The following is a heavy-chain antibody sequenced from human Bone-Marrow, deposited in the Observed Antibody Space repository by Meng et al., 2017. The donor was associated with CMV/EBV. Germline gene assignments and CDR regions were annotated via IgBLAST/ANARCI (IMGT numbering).Heavy chain of an antibody. J-gene: IGHJ6*02. CDR3: ARDPYTYDFWSGYYGMDV. CDR2: ISSSGSNI. V-gene: IGHV3-48*03. Sequence: GGSLRLSCAASGFSFSSYEMNWVRQAPGKGLEWVSYISSSGSNIYYADSVKGRFTISRDNAKNSLYLQMNSLRAEDTAVYYCARDPYTYDFWSGYYGMDVWAKGPRSPSP. CDR1: GFSFSSYE. D-gene: IGHD3-3*01.